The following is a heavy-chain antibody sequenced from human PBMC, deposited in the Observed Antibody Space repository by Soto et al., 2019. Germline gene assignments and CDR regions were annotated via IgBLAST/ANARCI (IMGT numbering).Heavy chain of an antibody. CDR2: INPNSGGT. V-gene: IGHV1-2*02. CDR3: ARSRRGTMAQFDY. Sequence: ASVKVSCKASGYTFTGYYMHWVRQAPGQGLEWMGWINPNSGGTNYAQKFQGRVTMTRDTSISTAYMELSRLRSDDTAVYYCARSRRGTMAQFDYWGQGTLVTVSS. D-gene: IGHD3-10*01. J-gene: IGHJ4*01. CDR1: GYTFTGYY.